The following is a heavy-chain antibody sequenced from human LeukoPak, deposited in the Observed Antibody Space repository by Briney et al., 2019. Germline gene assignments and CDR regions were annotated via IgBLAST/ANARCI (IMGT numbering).Heavy chain of an antibody. CDR2: ISSSSSTI. CDR1: GFTFSIYS. Sequence: GGSLRLSCAASGFTFSIYSMNWVRQAPGKGLEWVSYISSSSSTIYYADSVKGRFTISRDNSKNTLYLQMNSLRAEDTAVYYCASPLPYGSGTINYYYYYGMDVWGQGTTVTVSS. J-gene: IGHJ6*02. D-gene: IGHD3-10*01. CDR3: ASPLPYGSGTINYYYYYGMDV. V-gene: IGHV3-48*01.